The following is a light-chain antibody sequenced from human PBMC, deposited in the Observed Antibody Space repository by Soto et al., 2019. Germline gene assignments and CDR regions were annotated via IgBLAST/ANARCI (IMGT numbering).Light chain of an antibody. Sequence: QSVLTQPPSASGTPGQRVTISCSGSSSNIGRNYVYWYQQLPGTAPKLLIYRNNQRPSGVPDRFSGSKSGTSASLAISGLRSEDEADYYCAAWDDSLRVFGTGTKVTVL. CDR3: AAWDDSLRV. J-gene: IGLJ1*01. CDR1: SSNIGRNY. CDR2: RNN. V-gene: IGLV1-47*01.